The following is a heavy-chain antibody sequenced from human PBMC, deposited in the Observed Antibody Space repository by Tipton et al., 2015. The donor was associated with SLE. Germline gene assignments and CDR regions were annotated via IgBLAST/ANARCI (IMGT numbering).Heavy chain of an antibody. CDR1: GGSISSSNW. J-gene: IGHJ4*02. CDR3: ASRRWLQSLGY. CDR2: IYHSGST. D-gene: IGHD5-24*01. V-gene: IGHV4-4*02. Sequence: TLSLTCAVSGGSISSSNWWSWVRQPPGKGLEWIGEIYHSGSTYYNPSLKSRVTISVDRSKNQFSLKLSSVTAADTAVYYCASRRWLQSLGYWGQGTLVTVSS.